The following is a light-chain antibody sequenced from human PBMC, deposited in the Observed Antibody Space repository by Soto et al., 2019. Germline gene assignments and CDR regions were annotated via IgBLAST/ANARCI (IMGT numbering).Light chain of an antibody. J-gene: IGLJ1*01. CDR3: CSYAGNYPFV. CDR1: SGDVGAYKY. CDR2: DVS. V-gene: IGLV2-11*01. Sequence: QSVLTRPRSVSGSPGQSVTVSCTGTSGDVGAYKYVSWYQQHPGKAPKLMIYDVSKRPSGVPDRFSGSKSGNSASLTISGLQAEDEADYYCCSYAGNYPFVFGTGTKVTVL.